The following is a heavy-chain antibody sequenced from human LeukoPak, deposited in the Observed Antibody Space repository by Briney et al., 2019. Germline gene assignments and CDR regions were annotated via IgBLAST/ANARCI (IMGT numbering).Heavy chain of an antibody. Sequence: GGSLRLSCAASGFTFSSYGMHWVRQAPGKGLEWVAVISYDGSNKYYADSVKGRFTISRDNSKNTLYLQVNSLRAEDTAVYYCAKDGDGSADYWGQGTLVTVSS. V-gene: IGHV3-30*18. CDR2: ISYDGSNK. D-gene: IGHD3-10*01. CDR1: GFTFSSYG. J-gene: IGHJ4*02. CDR3: AKDGDGSADY.